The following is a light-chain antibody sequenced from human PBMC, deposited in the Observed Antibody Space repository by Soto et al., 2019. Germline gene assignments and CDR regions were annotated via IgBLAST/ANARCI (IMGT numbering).Light chain of an antibody. CDR1: SSDIGGYNY. V-gene: IGLV2-8*01. Sequence: QSALTQPPSASGSPGQSVTICCTGTSSDIGGYNYVSWYQQHPGKAPKLMIYEVSKRPSGVPDRFSGFKSGNTASLTVSGLQAEDEADYYCSSYAGSNNLVFGGGTKLTVL. CDR3: SSYAGSNNLV. J-gene: IGLJ3*02. CDR2: EVS.